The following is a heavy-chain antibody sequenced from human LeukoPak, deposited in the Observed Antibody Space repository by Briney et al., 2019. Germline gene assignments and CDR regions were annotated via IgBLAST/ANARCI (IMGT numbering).Heavy chain of an antibody. D-gene: IGHD3-16*02. CDR1: GYTFTSYY. CDR2: INPSGGST. CDR3: ARGSSLSPFDY. Sequence: GASVKVSCKASGYTFTSYYMHWVRQAPGLGLEWMGIINPSGGSTNYAQKFQGRVTMTRDTSTSTVYLELSSLRSEDTAVYYCARGSSLSPFDYWGQGTLVTVSS. V-gene: IGHV1-46*01. J-gene: IGHJ4*02.